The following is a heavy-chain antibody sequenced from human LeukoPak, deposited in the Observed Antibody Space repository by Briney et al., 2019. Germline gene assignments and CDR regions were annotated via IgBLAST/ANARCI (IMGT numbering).Heavy chain of an antibody. J-gene: IGHJ5*02. D-gene: IGHD3-10*01. CDR1: GYTFTSYA. Sequence: GASVKVSCKASGYTFTSYAMHWVRQAPGQRLEWMGWINAGNGNTKYSQEFQGRVTITRDTSASTAYMELSSLRSEDMAVYYCARAYYYGSGSYLEPRFDPWGQGTLVTVSS. CDR2: INAGNGNT. V-gene: IGHV1-3*03. CDR3: ARAYYYGSGSYLEPRFDP.